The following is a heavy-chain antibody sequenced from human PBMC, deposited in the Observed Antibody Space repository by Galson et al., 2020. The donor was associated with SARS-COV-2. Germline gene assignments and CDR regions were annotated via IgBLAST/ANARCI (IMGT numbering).Heavy chain of an antibody. V-gene: IGHV4-59*01. CDR3: ARIVVGAGGRWFDP. D-gene: IGHD2-15*01. J-gene: IGHJ5*02. CDR2: IYHSGST. CDR1: GGSINGYF. Sequence: SETLSLTCSVSGGSINGYFWTWIRQAPGKGVEWIGNIYHSGSTSYNPSLKSRVTMSVDTSENQYSLKLSSVTAADTAVYSCARIVVGAGGRWFDPWGQGTLVTVSS.